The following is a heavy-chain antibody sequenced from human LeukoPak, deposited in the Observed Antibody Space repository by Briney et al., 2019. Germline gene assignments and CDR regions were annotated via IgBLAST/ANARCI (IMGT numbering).Heavy chain of an antibody. J-gene: IGHJ6*03. V-gene: IGHV3-21*01. Sequence: GGTQRLSCATSGFSFSNYGMNWVRQAPGKGLEWVSGITGNGATTYYADSVKGRFTISRDNAKNSLYLQMNSLRAEDTAVYYCARVDSSGWSYYYYMDVWGKGTTVTVSS. CDR1: GFSFSNYG. CDR2: ITGNGATT. D-gene: IGHD6-19*01. CDR3: ARVDSSGWSYYYYMDV.